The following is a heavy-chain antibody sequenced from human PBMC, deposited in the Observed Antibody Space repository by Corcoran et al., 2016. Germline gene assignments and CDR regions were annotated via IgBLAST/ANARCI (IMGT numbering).Heavy chain of an antibody. V-gene: IGHV1-2*04. D-gene: IGHD6-19*01. J-gene: IGHJ6*02. CDR3: AREPGQRLEEDCYYDGMDV. Sequence: QLQLVQSGAEVKKPGASVKVSCKASGYTFTGYYMHWVRQAPGQGLEWMGWINPNSGGTNYAQKFQGWVTMTRDTSISTAYMELSRLVSDDTAVYYCAREPGQRLEEDCYYDGMDVWGQWDHGHRLL. CDR1: GYTFTGYY. CDR2: INPNSGGT.